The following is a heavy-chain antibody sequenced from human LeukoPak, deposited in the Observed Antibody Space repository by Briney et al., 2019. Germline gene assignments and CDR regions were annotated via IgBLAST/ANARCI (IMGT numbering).Heavy chain of an antibody. CDR1: GGSISSYY. CDR3: ARIPDGYKNPHYYGMDV. D-gene: IGHD5-24*01. V-gene: IGHV4-59*08. Sequence: SETLSLTRTVSGGSISSYYWSWIRQPPGKGLEWIGYIYYSGSTNYNPSLKSRVTISVDTSKNQFSLKLSSVTAADTAVYYCARIPDGYKNPHYYGMDVWGQGTTVTVSS. J-gene: IGHJ6*02. CDR2: IYYSGST.